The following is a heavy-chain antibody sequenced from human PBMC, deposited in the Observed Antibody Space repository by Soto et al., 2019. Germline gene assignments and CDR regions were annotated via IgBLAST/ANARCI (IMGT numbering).Heavy chain of an antibody. Sequence: GASVKVSCKVSGYTLTVLSMHWVRQAPGKGHEWMGGFDPEDGETVYAQKFQGRVTMTEDTSTDTAYMELSSLRSEDTAVYYCATSPPLDYGDYTKTKLPYWGQGTLVTVSS. CDR1: GYTLTVLS. V-gene: IGHV1-24*01. CDR3: ATSPPLDYGDYTKTKLPY. D-gene: IGHD4-17*01. J-gene: IGHJ4*02. CDR2: FDPEDGET.